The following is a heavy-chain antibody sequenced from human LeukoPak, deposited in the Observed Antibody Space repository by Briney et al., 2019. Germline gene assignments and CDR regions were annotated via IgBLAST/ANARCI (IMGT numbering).Heavy chain of an antibody. Sequence: SETLSLTCTVSGGSISSYYWSWIRQPPGKGLEWIGYIYYSGSTNYNPSLKSRVTISVDTSKNQFSLKLSSVTAADTAVYYCARGHDSSGYYYLSYWGQGTLVTVSS. CDR2: IYYSGST. D-gene: IGHD3-22*01. J-gene: IGHJ4*02. CDR1: GGSISSYY. V-gene: IGHV4-59*01. CDR3: ARGHDSSGYYYLSY.